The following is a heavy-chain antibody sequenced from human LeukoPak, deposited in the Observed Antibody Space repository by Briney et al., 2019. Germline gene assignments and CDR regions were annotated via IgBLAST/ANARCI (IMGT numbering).Heavy chain of an antibody. CDR2: IYYSGST. Sequence: SETLSLTCTVSGGSISSYYWSWIRQPPGKGLEWIGYIYYSGSTNYNPSLKSRVTISVDTSKNQFSLKLSSVTAADTAVYYCARASGYYGSGSYVYYYMDVWGKGTTVTISS. D-gene: IGHD3-10*01. V-gene: IGHV4-59*01. CDR3: ARASGYYGSGSYVYYYMDV. J-gene: IGHJ6*03. CDR1: GGSISSYY.